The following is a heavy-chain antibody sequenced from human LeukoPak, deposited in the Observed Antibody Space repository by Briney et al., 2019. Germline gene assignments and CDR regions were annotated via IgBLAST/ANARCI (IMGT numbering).Heavy chain of an antibody. CDR3: ARDWGVGGCPGYMDV. Sequence: SETLSLTCTVSGGSISSYYWSWIRQPPGKGLEWIGYIYYSGSTNYNPSLKSRVTILVDTSKNQVSLKLSSVTAADTAVYFCARDWGVGGCPGYMDVWGKGTTVSVSS. CDR2: IYYSGST. D-gene: IGHD3-10*01. CDR1: GGSISSYY. V-gene: IGHV4-59*01. J-gene: IGHJ6*03.